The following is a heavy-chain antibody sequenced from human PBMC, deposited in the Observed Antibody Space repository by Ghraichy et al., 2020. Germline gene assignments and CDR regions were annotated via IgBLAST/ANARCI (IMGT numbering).Heavy chain of an antibody. J-gene: IGHJ6*03. CDR3: SRDECGKKLGMDV. Sequence: SQTLSLTCTVSGGPLNTYYWNWIRQSPGKGLEWLGFIFHTGHAKYNPSLQGRVAMSVDASTNQFSLKLSSVTAANTAVYFGSRDECGKKLGMDVWGKGTTVTVS. D-gene: IGHD1-1*01. CDR2: IFHTGHA. CDR1: GGPLNTYY. V-gene: IGHV4-59*01.